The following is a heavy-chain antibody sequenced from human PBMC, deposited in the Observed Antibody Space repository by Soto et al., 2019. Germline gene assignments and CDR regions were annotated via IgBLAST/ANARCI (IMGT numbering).Heavy chain of an antibody. CDR1: GGSFSGYY. V-gene: IGHV4-34*01. Sequence: SLTCAVYGGSFSGYYWSWIRQPPGKGLEWIGEINHSGSTNYNPSLKSRVTISVDTSKNQFSLKLSSVTAADTAVYYCARMGVGYSSSRLDYWGQGTLVTVSS. J-gene: IGHJ4*02. CDR2: INHSGST. CDR3: ARMGVGYSSSRLDY. D-gene: IGHD6-13*01.